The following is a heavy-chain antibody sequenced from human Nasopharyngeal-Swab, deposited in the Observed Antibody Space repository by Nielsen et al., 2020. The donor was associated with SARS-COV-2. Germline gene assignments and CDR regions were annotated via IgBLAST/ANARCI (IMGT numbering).Heavy chain of an antibody. Sequence: WIRQPPGKGLEWIGEINHSGSTNYNPSLKSRVTISVETSKNQFSLKLSSVTAADTAVYYCARGYGDYDYWGQGTLVTVSS. D-gene: IGHD4-17*01. J-gene: IGHJ4*02. CDR3: ARGYGDYDY. CDR2: INHSGST. V-gene: IGHV4-34*01.